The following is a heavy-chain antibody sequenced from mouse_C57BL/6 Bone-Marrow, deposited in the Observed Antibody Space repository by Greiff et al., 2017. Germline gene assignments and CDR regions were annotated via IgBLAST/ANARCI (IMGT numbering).Heavy chain of an antibody. D-gene: IGHD2-3*01. Sequence: VQLQQPGTVLARPGASVKMSCKTSGYTFTSYWMHWVTQRPGQGLEWIGAIYPGNSDTSYNQKFKGKVKLTAVTSATTAYMQRSSLTDEDSAFYYCTRGGLLLACFAYWGQGTLVTVSA. CDR2: IYPGNSDT. CDR3: TRGGLLLACFAY. CDR1: GYTFTSYW. J-gene: IGHJ3*01. V-gene: IGHV1-5*01.